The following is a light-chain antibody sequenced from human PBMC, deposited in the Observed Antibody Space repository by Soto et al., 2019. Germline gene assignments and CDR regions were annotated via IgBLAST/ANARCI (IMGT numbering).Light chain of an antibody. CDR3: QQYINASQT. CDR1: QSVLYSPNNKNY. V-gene: IGKV4-1*01. Sequence: DIVMTQSPDSLAVSLGERATINCKSSQSVLYSPNNKNYLAWYQQKPGQPPKLLVYWASTRESGVPDRFSGSGAGTDFPLTINSLQTENLAVYFWQQYINASQTFRQGTKVEIK. J-gene: IGKJ1*01. CDR2: WAS.